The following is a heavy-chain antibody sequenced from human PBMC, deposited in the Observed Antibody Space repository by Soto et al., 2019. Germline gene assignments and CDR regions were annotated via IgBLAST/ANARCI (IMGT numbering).Heavy chain of an antibody. V-gene: IGHV4-39*01. Sequence: QMQLQESGPGLVKPSETLSLTCTVSGGSISSSSYYWGWIRQPPGQGLEWLGTIYSLGNTSYNPSLKSRVTISVDKSKSQLFLKLSSVTAPDTAVYYCARQIYDSSGYYYAYWGQGTLVTVSS. CDR1: GGSISSSSYY. D-gene: IGHD3-22*01. CDR3: ARQIYDSSGYYYAY. J-gene: IGHJ4*02. CDR2: IYSLGNT.